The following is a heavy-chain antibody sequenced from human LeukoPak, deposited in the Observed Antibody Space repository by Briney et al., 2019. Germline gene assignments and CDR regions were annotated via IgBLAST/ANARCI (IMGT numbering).Heavy chain of an antibody. V-gene: IGHV4-39*07. J-gene: IGHJ4*02. D-gene: IGHD3-3*01. CDR3: ARVGSGLNLYYFDY. CDR2: FYSGGST. Sequence: SETLSLTCTVSGGSISSGSYYWSWIRQPPGKGLEWIGNFYSGGSTYYNPSLKRRVAISEDTSGKQFSLRLGSVTAADTAVYFCARVGSGLNLYYFDYWGQGILVTVSS. CDR1: GGSISSGSYY.